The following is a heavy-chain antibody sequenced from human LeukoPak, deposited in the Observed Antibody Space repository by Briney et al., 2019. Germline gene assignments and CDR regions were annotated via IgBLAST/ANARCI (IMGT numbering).Heavy chain of an antibody. CDR3: ARVKSEKRGGYCSGGSCPLDAFDI. D-gene: IGHD2-15*01. V-gene: IGHV3-9*01. CDR1: GFTFDDYA. CDR2: ISWNSGSI. Sequence: GGSLRLSCAASGFTFDDYAMHWVRQAPEKGLEWVSGISWNSGSIGYADSVKGRFTISRDNAKNSLYLQMNSLRAEDTALYHCARVKSEKRGGYCSGGSCPLDAFDIWGQGTMVTVSS. J-gene: IGHJ3*02.